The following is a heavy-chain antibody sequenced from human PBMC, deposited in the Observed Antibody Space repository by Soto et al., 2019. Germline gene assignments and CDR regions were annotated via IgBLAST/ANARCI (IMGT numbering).Heavy chain of an antibody. CDR2: MNRDGSEK. CDR3: GRDAGRRFDY. V-gene: IGHV3-7*01. D-gene: IGHD6-13*01. Sequence: EVQLVESGGGLVQPGGSLRLSCAASGFTFSSYWMTWARQAPGKGLEWVASMNRDGSEKRYVDSVEGRFTISRDNAKNSLFLQMTSLCPDDTAVYYCGRDAGRRFDYWGQGSLVSVSS. J-gene: IGHJ4*02. CDR1: GFTFSSYW.